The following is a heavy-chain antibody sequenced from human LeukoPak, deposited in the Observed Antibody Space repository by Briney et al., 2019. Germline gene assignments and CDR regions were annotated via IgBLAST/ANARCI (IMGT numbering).Heavy chain of an antibody. CDR3: AKYSIVATNNWFDP. CDR1: GFTFSSYA. D-gene: IGHD5-12*01. CDR2: ISGSGGST. Sequence: GGSLRLSCAASGFTFSSYAMSWVRQAPAKGLEWVSAISGSGGSTYYADSVKGRFTISRDNSKNTLYLQMNSLRAEDTAVYYCAKYSIVATNNWFDPWGQGTLVTVSS. J-gene: IGHJ5*02. V-gene: IGHV3-23*01.